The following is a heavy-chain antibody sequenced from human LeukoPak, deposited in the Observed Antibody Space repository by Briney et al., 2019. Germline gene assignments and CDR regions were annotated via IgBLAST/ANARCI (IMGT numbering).Heavy chain of an antibody. CDR3: ASRDSSGLWF. CDR1: GFTFSGFS. J-gene: IGHJ4*02. Sequence: RGSLRLSCAASGFTFSGFSMNWVRPAAGKGREGVSYIRSSSSIIYYADSVKGLFPIARDNAKNSLYLQMINLTDEDSAVYYCASRDSSGLWFWGQGTLVTVSS. D-gene: IGHD3-22*01. V-gene: IGHV3-48*02. CDR2: IRSSSSII.